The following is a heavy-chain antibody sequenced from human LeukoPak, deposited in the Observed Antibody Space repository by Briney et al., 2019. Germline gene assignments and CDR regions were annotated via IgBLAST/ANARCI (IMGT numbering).Heavy chain of an antibody. J-gene: IGHJ5*02. Sequence: SETLSHTCTVSGGSINSYYFNWIRQPAGKGLEWIGRIYTTGSTNYNPSLQRRVTMSIDTSKNQFSLKLTSVTAADTAVYYCARDVVPAAHREYNWFDPWGQGTLVTVSS. CDR3: ARDVVPAAHREYNWFDP. D-gene: IGHD2-2*01. CDR1: GGSINSYY. V-gene: IGHV4-4*07. CDR2: IYTTGST.